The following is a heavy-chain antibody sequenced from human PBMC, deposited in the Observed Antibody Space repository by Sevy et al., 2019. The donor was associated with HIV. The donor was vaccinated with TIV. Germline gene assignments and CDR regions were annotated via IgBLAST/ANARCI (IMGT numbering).Heavy chain of an antibody. D-gene: IGHD3-22*01. V-gene: IGHV3-15*01. Sequence: GGSLRLSCAVSGFTFNNAWMNWVRQAPGTGLQWVGLIKSNIDGETTDYAAPVKCRFTIARDDSKNTLYMQMNNLKIEDTAVYYCATAPGYYDSAPFDYWGPGTLVTVSS. CDR1: GFTFNNAW. J-gene: IGHJ4*02. CDR2: IKSNIDGETT. CDR3: ATAPGYYDSAPFDY.